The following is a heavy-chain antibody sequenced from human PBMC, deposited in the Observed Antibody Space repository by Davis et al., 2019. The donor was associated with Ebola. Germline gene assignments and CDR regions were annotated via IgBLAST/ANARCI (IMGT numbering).Heavy chain of an antibody. Sequence: SDTLSLTCTVSGYSISSGYYWGWIRQPPGKGLEWIGSIYHSGSTYYNPSLKSRVTISVDTSKNQFSLKLSSVTAADTAFYYCVRGSDAYKTGYWGQGTLVTVSS. D-gene: IGHD5-24*01. CDR3: VRGSDAYKTGY. CDR2: IYHSGST. CDR1: GYSISSGYY. V-gene: IGHV4-38-2*02. J-gene: IGHJ4*02.